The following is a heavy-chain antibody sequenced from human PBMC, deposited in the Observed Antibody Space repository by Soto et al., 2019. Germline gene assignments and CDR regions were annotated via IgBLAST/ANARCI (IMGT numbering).Heavy chain of an antibody. CDR2: MNPNNGNT. CDR3: ARGRRNWEVDY. Sequence: QVQLVKSGAEVKKPGASVKVSCKAAAYTFTSYDINWVRQATGQDFEWMGWMNPNNGNTAYAQKFQGRVTMTRDTSTSTAFMELSSLTSEDTAVYYCARGRRNWEVDYWGQGTLVTVSS. J-gene: IGHJ4*02. D-gene: IGHD7-27*01. CDR1: AYTFTSYD. V-gene: IGHV1-8*01.